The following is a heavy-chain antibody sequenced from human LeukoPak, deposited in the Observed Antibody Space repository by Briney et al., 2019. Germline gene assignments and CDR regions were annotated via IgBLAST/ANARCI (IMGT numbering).Heavy chain of an antibody. V-gene: IGHV3-30*04. CDR1: GFTFSSYA. CDR2: ISYDGSNK. CDR3: ARDSVPYYDILTGHSPFDY. J-gene: IGHJ4*02. D-gene: IGHD3-9*01. Sequence: GGSLRLSCAASGFTFSSYAMHWVRQAPGKGLEWVAVISYDGSNKYYADSVKGRFTISRDNSKNTLYLQMNSLRAEDTAVYYCARDSVPYYDILTGHSPFDYWGQGTLATVSS.